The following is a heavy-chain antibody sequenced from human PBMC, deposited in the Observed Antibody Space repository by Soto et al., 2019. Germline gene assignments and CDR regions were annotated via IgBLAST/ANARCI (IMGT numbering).Heavy chain of an antibody. Sequence: QVQLVQSGAEVKKPGASVKVSCKASGYTFTSYYMHWVRQAPGQGLEWMGIINPSGGSTSYAQKFQGRVTMTRDTSTSTVYMERSSLRSENTAVYYCARGKAMAAIGYYYYGMDVWGQGTTVTVSS. D-gene: IGHD5-18*01. CDR1: GYTFTSYY. CDR2: INPSGGST. J-gene: IGHJ6*02. CDR3: ARGKAMAAIGYYYYGMDV. V-gene: IGHV1-46*01.